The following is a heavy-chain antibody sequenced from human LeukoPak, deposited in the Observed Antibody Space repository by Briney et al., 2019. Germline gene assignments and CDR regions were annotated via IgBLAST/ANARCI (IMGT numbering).Heavy chain of an antibody. CDR3: ARVLEGSSGQHWYFDL. J-gene: IGHJ2*01. V-gene: IGHV4-34*01. CDR2: INHSGST. Sequence: SETLSLTCAVYGGSFSGYYWSWIRQPPGKGPEWIGEINHSGSTNYNPSLKSRVTISVDTSKNQFSLRLSSVTAADTAVYYCARVLEGSSGQHWYFDLWGRGTLVTVSS. CDR1: GGSFSGYY. D-gene: IGHD6-19*01.